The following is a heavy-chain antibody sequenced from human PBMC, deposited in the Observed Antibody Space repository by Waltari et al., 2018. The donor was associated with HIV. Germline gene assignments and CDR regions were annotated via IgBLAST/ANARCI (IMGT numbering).Heavy chain of an antibody. J-gene: IGHJ6*02. D-gene: IGHD2-15*01. CDR1: GFTFCSYA. Sequence: EVQLVESGGGLVQPGGSLRLSCSASGFTFCSYAMHWVRQAPGKGREFVSAISNNGHSTYYADSVKGRFTISRDNSKNTLNLQMSSLRAEDTAVYYCVKEGGYCSGGRCYYYGMDVWGQGTTVTVSS. CDR3: VKEGGYCSGGRCYYYGMDV. CDR2: ISNNGHST. V-gene: IGHV3-64D*06.